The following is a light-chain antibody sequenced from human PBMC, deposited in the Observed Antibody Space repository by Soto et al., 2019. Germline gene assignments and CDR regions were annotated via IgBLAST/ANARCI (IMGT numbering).Light chain of an antibody. Sequence: QSALTQPASVSGSPGQSITISCTGTSSDIGNYNSVSWYQQHPGKAPKLLIYEVTNRPSGVSNRFSGSKSGNTASLTISGLRAEDEADYYCSSYRSGGNLGGVFGGGTKLTVL. CDR3: SSYRSGGNLGGV. V-gene: IGLV2-14*01. CDR1: SSDIGNYNS. CDR2: EVT. J-gene: IGLJ3*02.